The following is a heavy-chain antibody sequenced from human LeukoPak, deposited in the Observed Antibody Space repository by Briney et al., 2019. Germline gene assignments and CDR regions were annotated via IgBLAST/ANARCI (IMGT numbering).Heavy chain of an antibody. J-gene: IGHJ4*02. Sequence: GGSLRLSCAASGFTFSSYWMHWVRQAPGKGLVWVSRINSDGSSTSYADSVKGRFTISRDNAKNTLYLQMNSLRAEDTAVYYCAEGIAAAGIDYWGQGTLVTVSP. CDR2: INSDGSST. CDR3: AEGIAAAGIDY. D-gene: IGHD6-13*01. CDR1: GFTFSSYW. V-gene: IGHV3-74*01.